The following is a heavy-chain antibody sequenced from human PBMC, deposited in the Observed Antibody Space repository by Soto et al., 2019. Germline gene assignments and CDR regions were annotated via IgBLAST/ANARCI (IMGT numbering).Heavy chain of an antibody. CDR2: IWYDGSNE. V-gene: IGHV3-33*01. CDR3: ARDRGGDGYNPRYYGMDV. D-gene: IGHD3-16*01. Sequence: PGGSLRLSCAASGFTFSSYGMHWVRQAPGKGLEWVAVIWYDGSNEYYADSVKGRFTISRDNSKNTLYLQMNSLRAEDTAVYYCARDRGGDGYNPRYYGMDVWGQGTTVTVSS. J-gene: IGHJ6*02. CDR1: GFTFSSYG.